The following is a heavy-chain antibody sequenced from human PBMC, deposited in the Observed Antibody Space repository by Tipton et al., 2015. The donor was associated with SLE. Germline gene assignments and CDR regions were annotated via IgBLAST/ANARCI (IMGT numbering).Heavy chain of an antibody. D-gene: IGHD1-1*01. CDR3: ASPVEAPGKDDPFQH. CDR2: IFHSGGN. Sequence: TLSLTCTVSGGSVSPYYWNWIRQSPGKGLEWIGYIFHSGGNNYNPSLKRRVTISVDTSKNQFSLKLSSVTAADTAEYYCASPVEAPGKDDPFQHWGQGTLVTVSS. J-gene: IGHJ1*01. V-gene: IGHV4-59*08. CDR1: GGSVSPYY.